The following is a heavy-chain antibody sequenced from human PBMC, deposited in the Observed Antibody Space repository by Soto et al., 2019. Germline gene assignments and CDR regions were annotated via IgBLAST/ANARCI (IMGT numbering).Heavy chain of an antibody. CDR1: GYSFTSYW. V-gene: IGHV5-51*01. CDR2: IYPGDSDT. J-gene: IGHJ3*02. Sequence: GGSLRLSCKGSGYSFTSYWIGWVRQMPGKGLEWMGIIYPGDSDTRYSPSFQGQVTISADKSISTAYLQWSSLKASDTAMYYCARRDSINWNDAFDIWGQGTMVTVSS. D-gene: IGHD1-1*01. CDR3: ARRDSINWNDAFDI.